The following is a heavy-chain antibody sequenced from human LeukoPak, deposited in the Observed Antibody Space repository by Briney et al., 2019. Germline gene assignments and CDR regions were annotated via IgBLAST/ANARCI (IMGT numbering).Heavy chain of an antibody. J-gene: IGHJ4*02. Sequence: SETLSLTCTVSGGSISSSSYYRGWIRQSPGKGLEWIGSIYYSGSTYYNPSLKSRVTISVDTSKNQFSLKLSSVTAADTAMYFCARQGYADFSSRPFDYWGQGTLVTVSS. D-gene: IGHD4-17*01. V-gene: IGHV4-39*01. CDR1: GGSISSSSYY. CDR2: IYYSGST. CDR3: ARQGYADFSSRPFDY.